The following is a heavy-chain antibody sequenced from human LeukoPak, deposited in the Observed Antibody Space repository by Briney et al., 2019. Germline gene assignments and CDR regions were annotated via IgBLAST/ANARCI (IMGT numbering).Heavy chain of an antibody. CDR3: AAVSPRILNLVYFDY. J-gene: IGHJ4*02. Sequence: ASGKVSCKASGFTFTRSAMEWVRQAREQGSEWIGWIVVGSGNTTYAQKFQQRVTITRSMSPSTAYMALSSLSSEATAVYYCAAVSPRILNLVYFDYWGQGTLVTLSS. D-gene: IGHD2-15*01. CDR2: IVVGSGNT. CDR1: GFTFTRSA. V-gene: IGHV1-58*02.